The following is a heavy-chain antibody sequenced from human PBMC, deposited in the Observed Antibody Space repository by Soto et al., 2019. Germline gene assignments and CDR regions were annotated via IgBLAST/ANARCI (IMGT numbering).Heavy chain of an antibody. V-gene: IGHV3-23*01. CDR2: ISGSGGST. J-gene: IGHJ6*02. D-gene: IGHD6-19*01. CDR3: AKDPQLLDGYYYYYGMDV. CDR1: GFTFSSYA. Sequence: GGSLRLSCAASGFTFSSYAMSWVRQAPGKGLEWVSAISGSGGSTYYADSVKGRFTISRDNSKNTLYLQMISLRAEDTAVYYCAKDPQLLDGYYYYYGMDVWVQGTTVTVSS.